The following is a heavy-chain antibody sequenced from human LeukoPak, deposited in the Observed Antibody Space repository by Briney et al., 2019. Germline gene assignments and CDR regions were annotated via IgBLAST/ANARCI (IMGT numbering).Heavy chain of an antibody. Sequence: GGSLRLSCAASGFTFSSYAMSWVRQAPGKGREWASAISGSGCSTSYADSVKGRFTISRDNSKNTLYLQMNSLRAEDTAVYYCAKGDYYDSSGDQAWGQGTLVTVSS. CDR2: ISGSGCST. D-gene: IGHD3-22*01. J-gene: IGHJ4*02. CDR3: AKGDYYDSSGDQA. V-gene: IGHV3-23*01. CDR1: GFTFSSYA.